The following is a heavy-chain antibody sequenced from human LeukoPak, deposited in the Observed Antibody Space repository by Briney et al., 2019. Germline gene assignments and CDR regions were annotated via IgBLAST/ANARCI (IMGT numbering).Heavy chain of an antibody. J-gene: IGHJ4*02. V-gene: IGHV3-48*01. CDR2: VSKNGNTI. Sequence: PGGSLRLSCAASGFTFSSYWMSWVRQAPGKGLEWVSYVSKNGNTIYYADSVKGRFTISRDNAKKSLYLQMNNLRAEDTAVYYCTTVANGGDFDYWGQGTLVTVSS. D-gene: IGHD3-16*01. CDR3: TTVANGGDFDY. CDR1: GFTFSSYW.